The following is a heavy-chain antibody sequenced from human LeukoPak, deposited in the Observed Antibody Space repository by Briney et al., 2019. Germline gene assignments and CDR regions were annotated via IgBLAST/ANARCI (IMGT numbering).Heavy chain of an antibody. CDR3: ASGKETSMAQGY. CDR1: GFTVGSNY. CDR2: IYSGGRI. J-gene: IGHJ4*02. Sequence: GGSLRLSCAVSGFTVGSNYMTWVRRAPGRGLEWVSVIYSGGRIYYADSVKGGFTISRDISKNTVDLQLNSLRAEDTAVYYCASGKETSMAQGYWGQGTLVTVSS. D-gene: IGHD5-18*01. V-gene: IGHV3-53*01.